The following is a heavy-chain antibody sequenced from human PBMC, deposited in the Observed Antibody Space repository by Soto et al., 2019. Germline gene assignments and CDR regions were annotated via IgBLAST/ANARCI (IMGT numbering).Heavy chain of an antibody. CDR2: ISYDGSDK. CDR3: AKPKGADIPLDS. CDR1: GFTFSSDG. V-gene: IGHV3-30*18. D-gene: IGHD3-9*01. J-gene: IGHJ4*02. Sequence: QVQLVESGGGVVQPGRSLRLSCAASGFTFSSDGMHWVRQAPGKGLEWVAVISYDGSDKYYADSAKGRFTISSDNSKNTVFLQMNSLRPEDTALYYCAKPKGADIPLDSWGQGTLVTVSS.